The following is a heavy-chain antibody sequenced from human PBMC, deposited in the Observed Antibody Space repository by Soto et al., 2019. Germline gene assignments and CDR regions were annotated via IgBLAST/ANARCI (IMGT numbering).Heavy chain of an antibody. J-gene: IGHJ5*02. CDR3: AKDRRVVVPAAMKGWFDP. V-gene: IGHV3-23*01. D-gene: IGHD2-2*01. Sequence: GGSLRLSCAASGFTFSSYAMSWVRQAPGKGLEWVSAISGSGGSTYYADSVKGRFTISRDNSKNTLYLQMNSLRAEDTAVYYCAKDRRVVVPAAMKGWFDPWGQGTRVTVAS. CDR2: ISGSGGST. CDR1: GFTFSSYA.